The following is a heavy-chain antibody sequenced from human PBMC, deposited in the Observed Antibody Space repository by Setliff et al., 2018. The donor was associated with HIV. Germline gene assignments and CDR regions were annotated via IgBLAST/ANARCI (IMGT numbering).Heavy chain of an antibody. CDR3: ARDRIEVVVDGPHDVFDV. J-gene: IGHJ3*01. D-gene: IGHD2-15*01. Sequence: PSETLSLTCTVSGDSIGYYYWSWLRQPAGRGLEWMGRIHTSGSTNYNPSLTSRVTLSVDTSKNQFFLKLTSLSAADTAVYYCARDRIEVVVDGPHDVFDVWGRGTTVTVSS. CDR1: GDSIGYYY. CDR2: IHTSGST. V-gene: IGHV4-4*07.